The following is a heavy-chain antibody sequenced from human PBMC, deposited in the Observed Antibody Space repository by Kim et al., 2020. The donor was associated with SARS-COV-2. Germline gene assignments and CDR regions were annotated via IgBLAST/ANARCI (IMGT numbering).Heavy chain of an antibody. J-gene: IGHJ5*02. CDR3: ARSPNYYGSGSYYKANWFDP. CDR1: GGTFSSYA. D-gene: IGHD3-10*01. CDR2: IISIFGTA. Sequence: SVKVSCKASGGTFSSYAISWVRQAPGQGLEWMGGIISIFGTANYAQKFQGRVTITADESTSTAYMELSSLRSEDTAVYYCARSPNYYGSGSYYKANWFDPWGRGPLLTVSS. V-gene: IGHV1-69*13.